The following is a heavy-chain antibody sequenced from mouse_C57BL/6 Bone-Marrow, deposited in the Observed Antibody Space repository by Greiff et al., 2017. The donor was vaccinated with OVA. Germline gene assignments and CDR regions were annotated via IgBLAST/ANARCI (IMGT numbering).Heavy chain of an antibody. Sequence: VKLMESGAELARPGASVKLSCKASGYTFTSYGISWVKQRTGQGLEWIGEIYPRSGNTYYNEKFKGKATLTADKSSSTAYMELRSLTSEDSAVYFCARDGYYRFAYWGQGTLVTVSA. CDR1: GYTFTSYG. CDR2: IYPRSGNT. D-gene: IGHD2-3*01. CDR3: ARDGYYRFAY. J-gene: IGHJ3*01. V-gene: IGHV1-81*01.